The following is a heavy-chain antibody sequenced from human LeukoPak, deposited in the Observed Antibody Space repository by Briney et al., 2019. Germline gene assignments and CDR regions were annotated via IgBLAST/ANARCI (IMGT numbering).Heavy chain of an antibody. CDR1: GGSISSYY. V-gene: IGHV4-59*08. J-gene: IGHJ4*02. CDR3: ASQYYGGIHY. D-gene: IGHD4-17*01. Sequence: PSETLSLTCTVSGGSISSYYWSWIRQPPGKGLEWIGYIYYSGSTNYNPSLKSRVTISVDTSKNQFSLKLSSVTAADTVVYYCASQYYGGIHYWGQGTLVTVSS. CDR2: IYYSGST.